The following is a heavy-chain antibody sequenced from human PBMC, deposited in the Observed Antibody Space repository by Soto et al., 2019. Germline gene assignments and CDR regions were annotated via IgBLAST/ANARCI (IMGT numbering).Heavy chain of an antibody. CDR1: GFTVSSNY. Sequence: GGSLRLSCAASGFTVSSNYMSWVRQAPGKGLEWVSVIYSGGSTYYADSVKGRFTISRDNSKNTLYLQMNSLRAEDTAVYYCASTSSGWSPYWFDPWGQGTLVTVSS. J-gene: IGHJ5*02. CDR3: ASTSSGWSPYWFDP. CDR2: IYSGGST. D-gene: IGHD6-19*01. V-gene: IGHV3-66*01.